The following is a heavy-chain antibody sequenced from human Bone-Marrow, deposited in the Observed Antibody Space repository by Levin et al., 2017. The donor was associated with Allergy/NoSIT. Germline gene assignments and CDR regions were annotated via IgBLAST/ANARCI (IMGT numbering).Heavy chain of an antibody. CDR2: IYPSGST. CDR3: ARGRHTSGYQSGLFVP. J-gene: IGHJ5*02. CDR1: SGSVGSYY. V-gene: IGHV4-4*07. D-gene: IGHD3-22*01. Sequence: PSQTLSLTCTVSSGSVGSYYWNWIRQPAGKGLEWIGRIYPSGSTNYNPSLKSRVTMSLDTSKNQFSLKLTSVTAADTAVYYCARGRHTSGYQSGLFVPWGQGTLVTVSS.